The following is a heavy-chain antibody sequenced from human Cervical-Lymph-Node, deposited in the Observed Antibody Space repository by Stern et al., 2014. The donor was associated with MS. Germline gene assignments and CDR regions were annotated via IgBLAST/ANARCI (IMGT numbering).Heavy chain of an antibody. CDR3: ARELSQVLVY. CDR1: GGTFSSSN. J-gene: IGHJ4*02. V-gene: IGHV1-69*01. CDR2: IIPLFGTA. Sequence: QLVQSGAEVKKPGSSVKVSCKASGGTFSSSNIRWVRQDPGEGLEWRGGIIPLFGTANYAQKFQGRVTITADESTSTAYMELSSLRSEDTAVYYCARELSQVLVYWGQGTLVTVSS.